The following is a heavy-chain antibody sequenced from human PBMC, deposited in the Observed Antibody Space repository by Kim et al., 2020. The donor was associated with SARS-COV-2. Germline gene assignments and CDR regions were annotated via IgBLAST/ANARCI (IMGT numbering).Heavy chain of an antibody. J-gene: IGHJ4*02. Sequence: YNPSLKSRVTMSVDTSKNQFSLKLSSVTAADTAVYYCARDKDGSYYFDYWGQGTLVTVSS. D-gene: IGHD1-26*01. CDR3: ARDKDGSYYFDY. V-gene: IGHV4-4*07.